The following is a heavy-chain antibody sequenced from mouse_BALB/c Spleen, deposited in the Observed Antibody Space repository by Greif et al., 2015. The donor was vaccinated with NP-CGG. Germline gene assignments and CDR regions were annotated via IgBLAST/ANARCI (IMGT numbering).Heavy chain of an antibody. CDR1: GYTFTEYT. CDR3: ARHEEGYDYDGCDY. D-gene: IGHD2-4*01. CDR2: FYPGSGSI. Sequence: QVQLQPSGAELVQPGASVKLSCKASGYTFTEYTIHWVKQRSGQGLEWIGWFYPGSGSIKYNEKFKDTATLTADKSSSTVYMERIRLTSEDSAVYFGARHEEGYDYDGCDYWGQGTTLTVSS. J-gene: IGHJ2*01. V-gene: IGHV1-62-2*01.